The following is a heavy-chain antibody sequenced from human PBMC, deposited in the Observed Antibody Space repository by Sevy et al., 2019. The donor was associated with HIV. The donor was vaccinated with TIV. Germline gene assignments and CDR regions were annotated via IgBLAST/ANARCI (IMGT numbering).Heavy chain of an antibody. CDR3: TTDSKKRWYYALLDY. CDR2: IKSKTDGGTT. V-gene: IGHV3-15*01. CDR1: GFTFSNAC. J-gene: IGHJ4*02. Sequence: GGSLRLSCAASGFTFSNACMSWVRQAPGKGLEWVGRIKSKTDGGTTDYAAPVKGRFTNSRDDSKNTLYLQMTSLKTEDTAIYYCTTDSKKRWYYALLDYWGQGTLVTVSS. D-gene: IGHD3-16*01.